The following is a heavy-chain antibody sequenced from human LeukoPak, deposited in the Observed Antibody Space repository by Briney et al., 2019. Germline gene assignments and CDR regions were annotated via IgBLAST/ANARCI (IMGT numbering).Heavy chain of an antibody. Sequence: GGSLRLSCAASGFTFSNAWMSWVRQAPGKGLEWVGRIKSKTDGGTTDYAAPVKGRFTISGDDSKNTLYLQMNSLKTEDTAVYYCTTGLRFGELLSGSDDYWGQGTLVTVSS. CDR1: GFTFSNAW. CDR2: IKSKTDGGTT. J-gene: IGHJ4*02. V-gene: IGHV3-15*01. CDR3: TTGLRFGELLSGSDDY. D-gene: IGHD3-10*01.